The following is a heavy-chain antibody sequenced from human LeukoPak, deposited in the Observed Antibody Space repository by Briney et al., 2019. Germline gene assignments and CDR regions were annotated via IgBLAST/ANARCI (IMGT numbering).Heavy chain of an antibody. CDR2: ISGSGGSI. D-gene: IGHD2-15*01. CDR1: GFTFSSYA. Sequence: SGGSLRLSCAASGFTFSSYAMSWVRQAPGKGLEWVSAISGSGGSIYYADSVTDRFTISRYNSKNTLYLQMNSLRAEDTAVYYCAKDIDIMVALLLPFDIWGQGTMVTVSS. J-gene: IGHJ3*02. CDR3: AKDIDIMVALLLPFDI. V-gene: IGHV3-23*01.